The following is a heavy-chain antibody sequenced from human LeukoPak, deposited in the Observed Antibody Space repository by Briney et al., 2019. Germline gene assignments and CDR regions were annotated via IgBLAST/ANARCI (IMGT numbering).Heavy chain of an antibody. D-gene: IGHD6-13*01. Sequence: GGSLRLSCAASGFTFSSYAMSWVRQAPGKGLEWGSVIYSGGSTYYADSVKGRFTISRDNSKNTLYLQMNSLRAEDTAVYYCARDSTWQQLVHAAFDYWGQGTLVTVSS. CDR1: GFTFSSYA. CDR2: IYSGGST. CDR3: ARDSTWQQLVHAAFDY. J-gene: IGHJ4*02. V-gene: IGHV3-66*01.